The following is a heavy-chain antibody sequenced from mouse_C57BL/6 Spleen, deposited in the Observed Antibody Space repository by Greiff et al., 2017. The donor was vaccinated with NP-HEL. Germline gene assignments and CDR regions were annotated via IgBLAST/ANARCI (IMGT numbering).Heavy chain of an antibody. CDR3: AKNGGGSSYYFDY. CDR1: GFSLTSYG. V-gene: IGHV2-4*01. CDR2: IWSGGST. D-gene: IGHD1-1*01. Sequence: VMLVESGPGLVQPSQSLSITCTVSGFSLTSYGVHWVRQPPGKGLEWLGVIWSGGSTDYNAAFISRLSISKDNSKSQVFFKMNSLQADDTAIYYCAKNGGGSSYYFDYWGQGTTLTVSS. J-gene: IGHJ2*01.